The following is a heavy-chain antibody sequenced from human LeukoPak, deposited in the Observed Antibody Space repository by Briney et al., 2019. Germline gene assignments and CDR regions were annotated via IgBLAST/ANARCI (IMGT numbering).Heavy chain of an antibody. CDR3: AKQTSTGSCYQSDY. D-gene: IGHD2-15*01. J-gene: IGHJ4*02. V-gene: IGHV3-23*01. Sequence: GGSLRLSCVTSGFTFSSYAMSWVRQAPGKGLEWVSAFSGGGGSTYYADSVKGRFTISRDNYKNTLYLQINSLIAEGTGVYYCAKQTSTGSCYQSDYWGQGTLVTVSS. CDR2: FSGGGGST. CDR1: GFTFSSYA.